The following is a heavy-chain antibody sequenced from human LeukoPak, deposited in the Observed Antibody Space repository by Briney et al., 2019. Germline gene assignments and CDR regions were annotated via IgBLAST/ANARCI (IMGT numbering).Heavy chain of an antibody. J-gene: IGHJ6*04. CDR1: GGTYSSYA. CDR2: IIPIFGTA. V-gene: IGHV1-69*13. Sequence: ASVKVSCRASGGTYSSYAISWVRQAPGQGLEWRGGIIPIFGTANYAQKFQGRVTITADESTSTAYMELSSLRSEDTAVYYCARVRTSCSCMDVWGKGTTVTVSS. CDR3: ARVRTSCSCMDV. D-gene: IGHD2-2*01.